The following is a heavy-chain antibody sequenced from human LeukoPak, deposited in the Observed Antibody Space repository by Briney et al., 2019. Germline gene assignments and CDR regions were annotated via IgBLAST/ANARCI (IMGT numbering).Heavy chain of an antibody. CDR2: ISGSGGNT. J-gene: IGHJ5*02. Sequence: GGSLRLSWAASGFTFSSYAMSWVRPAPGKGLEWVSAISGSGGNTYYADSVKGRFTISRDNAKNSVYLQMKSLRAEDTAVYYCAKDRRIVAVGPRRTIKNCLDPWGQGTLVTVSS. CDR3: AKDRRIVAVGPRRTIKNCLDP. CDR1: GFTFSSYA. V-gene: IGHV3-23*01. D-gene: IGHD6-13*01.